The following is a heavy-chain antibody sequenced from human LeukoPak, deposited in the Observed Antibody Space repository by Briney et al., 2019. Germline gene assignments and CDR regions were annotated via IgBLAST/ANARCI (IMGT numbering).Heavy chain of an antibody. D-gene: IGHD5-12*01. Sequence: ASAKVSCKASGYTFTSYGISWVRQAPGQGLEWMGWISAYNGNTNYAQKLQGRVTMTTDTSTSTAYMELRSLRSDDTAVYYRAREEVATGAFDYWGQGTLVTVSS. CDR3: AREEVATGAFDY. CDR1: GYTFTSYG. V-gene: IGHV1-18*01. CDR2: ISAYNGNT. J-gene: IGHJ4*02.